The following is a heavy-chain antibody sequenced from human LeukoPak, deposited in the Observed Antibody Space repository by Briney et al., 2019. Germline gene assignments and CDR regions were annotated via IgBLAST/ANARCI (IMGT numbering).Heavy chain of an antibody. CDR1: GYSFSSYY. CDR2: INYSGDSS. V-gene: IGHV1-46*01. D-gene: IGHD1-1*01. J-gene: IGHJ5*02. Sequence: AAVKDSCKASGYSFSSYYMHWVRPAPGQGLEWMGIINYSGDSSNYAQKFQGRVTMTRDTSTRTVYMEPSSLRSDDTAVYYCARENDCGNNWFDPWGQGTLVTVSS. CDR3: ARENDCGNNWFDP.